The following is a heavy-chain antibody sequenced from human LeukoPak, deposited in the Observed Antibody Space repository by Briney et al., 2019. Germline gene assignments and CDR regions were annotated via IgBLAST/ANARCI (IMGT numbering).Heavy chain of an antibody. V-gene: IGHV4-34*08. D-gene: IGHD5-18*01. CDR2: INHSGST. Sequence: PGGSLRLSCAASGFTFSSYWMSWVRQPPGKGLEWIGEINHSGSTNYNPSLKSRVTISVDTSKNQFSLKLSSVTAADTAVYYCATSGGYSYGYSRDRWGQGTLVTVSS. CDR1: GFTFSSYW. J-gene: IGHJ4*02. CDR3: ATSGGYSYGYSRDR.